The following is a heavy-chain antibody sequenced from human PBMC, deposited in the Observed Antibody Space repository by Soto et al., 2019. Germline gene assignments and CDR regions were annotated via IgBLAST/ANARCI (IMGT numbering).Heavy chain of an antibody. CDR1: GGSFSGYY. Sequence: SDTLSLTCAVYGGSFSGYYWSWIRQPPGKGLEWIGEINHSGSTNYNPSLKSRVTISVDTSKNQFSLKLSSVTAADTAVYYCAGNSGSYYDAFEIWGQGKMVTVS. J-gene: IGHJ3*02. CDR2: INHSGST. V-gene: IGHV4-34*01. D-gene: IGHD1-26*01. CDR3: AGNSGSYYDAFEI.